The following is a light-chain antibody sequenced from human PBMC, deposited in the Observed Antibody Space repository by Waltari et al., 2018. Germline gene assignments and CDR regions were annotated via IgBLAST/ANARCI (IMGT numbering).Light chain of an antibody. V-gene: IGLV3-21*02. CDR2: YDT. J-gene: IGLJ2*01. CDR1: NVGRKR. CDR3: QVWDTTSDRVV. Sequence: SYVLTQPPSASVATGETARITCGGDNVGRKRVHWYQQKPGQAPLLVVYYDTARPSGIPDRFSASNSGNTATLTISRVENGDEADYYCQVWDTTSDRVVFGGGTKLTVL.